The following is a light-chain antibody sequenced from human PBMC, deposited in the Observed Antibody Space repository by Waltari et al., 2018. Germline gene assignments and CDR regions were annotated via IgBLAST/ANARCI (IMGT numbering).Light chain of an antibody. J-gene: IGLJ2*01. CDR1: KLGDQY. Sequence: SYELTQPPSVSVSPGQTASITSGDKLGDQYACWYQQKPGQSPLVVIYQDTKRPSGIPELVSGSNSGNTATLTISGTQAMDEADYYCQAWDSSTAVFGGGTKLTVL. V-gene: IGLV3-1*01. CDR3: QAWDSSTAV. CDR2: QDT.